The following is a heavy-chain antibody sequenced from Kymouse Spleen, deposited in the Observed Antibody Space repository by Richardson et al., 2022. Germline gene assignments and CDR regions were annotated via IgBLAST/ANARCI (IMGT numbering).Heavy chain of an antibody. J-gene: IGHJ5*02. CDR2: TYYRSKWYN. V-gene: IGHV6-1*01. CDR1: GDSVSSNSAA. Sequence: QVQLQQSGPGLVKPSQTLSLTCAISGDSVSSNSAAWNWIRQSPSRGLEWLGRTYYRSKWYNDYAVSVKSRITINPDTSKNQFSLQLNSVTPEDTAVYYCARGGLLWFGELHNWFDPWGQGTLVTVSS. CDR3: ARGGLLWFGELHNWFDP. D-gene: IGHD3-10*01.